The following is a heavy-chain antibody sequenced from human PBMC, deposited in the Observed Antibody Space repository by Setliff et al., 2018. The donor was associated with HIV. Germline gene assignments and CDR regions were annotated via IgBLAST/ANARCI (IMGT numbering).Heavy chain of an antibody. CDR2: VSYSGAT. V-gene: IGHV4-30-4*01. D-gene: IGHD3-10*01. CDR3: ARVPFGSGSYYFDF. J-gene: IGHJ4*02. CDR1: GGSITAPYNY. Sequence: KPSETLSLTCTVSGGSITAPYNYWSWIRQPPGKGLEWVGYVSYSGATYYNPSLKTRAAISVDTSKNQFSLNLNSLTAADTAVYFCARVPFGSGSYYFDFWGQGTLVTVSS.